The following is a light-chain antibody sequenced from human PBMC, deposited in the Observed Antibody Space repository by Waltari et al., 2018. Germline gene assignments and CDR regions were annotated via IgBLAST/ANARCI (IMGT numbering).Light chain of an antibody. CDR2: KVS. V-gene: IGKV2-30*01. CDR3: MQGTHWPPET. Sequence: QSPSISCRSRQSLVYSDGNTCLNWLQQRPGQSPRRLIYKVSNRDSGVPDRFSGSGSGTNFTLKISRVEADDVGVYYCMQGTHWPPETFGQGTKVEIK. J-gene: IGKJ1*01. CDR1: QSLVYSDGNTC.